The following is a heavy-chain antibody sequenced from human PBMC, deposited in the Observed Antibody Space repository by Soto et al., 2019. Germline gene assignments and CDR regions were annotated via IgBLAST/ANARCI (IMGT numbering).Heavy chain of an antibody. V-gene: IGHV3-23*01. J-gene: IGHJ6*02. CDR3: ARLLEPRSCRCAMDV. Sequence: EVQLLESGGGLVQPGGSLRLSCAASGFSFSSYAMTWVRQAPGKGLEWISFISSGGGTTYYADSVKGRLTISRDNSKSTRYLQMNTLRAEDTAVYYCARLLEPRSCRCAMDVWGQGTTVTVSS. CDR1: GFSFSSYA. CDR2: ISSGGGTT. D-gene: IGHD1-1*01.